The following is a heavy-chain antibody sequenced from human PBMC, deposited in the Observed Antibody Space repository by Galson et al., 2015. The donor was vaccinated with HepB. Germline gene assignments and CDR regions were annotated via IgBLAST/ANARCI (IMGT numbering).Heavy chain of an antibody. CDR2: INPNSGGT. CDR3: AREVLLDDYFDY. J-gene: IGHJ4*02. V-gene: IGHV1-2*04. D-gene: IGHD2-15*01. Sequence: SVKVSCRASGYTFTGYYMHWVRQAPGQGLEWMGWINPNSGGTNYAQKFQGWVTMTRDTSISTAYMELSRLRSDDTAVYYCAREVLLDDYFDYWGQGTLVTVSS. CDR1: GYTFTGYY.